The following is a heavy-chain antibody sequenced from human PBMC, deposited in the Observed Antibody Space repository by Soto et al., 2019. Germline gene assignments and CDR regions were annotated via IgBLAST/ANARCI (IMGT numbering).Heavy chain of an antibody. Sequence: QVQLVQSGTEVKKPGASVKVSCKASGYTFSSYAMHWVRQAPGQRLEWMGWINAGNGDTKYSQKFQGRVTITRDTSGSTVYMEPSSLRSEDTAVYYCARAQGGYSGSYRFYHLGQGTLVTVSS. V-gene: IGHV1-3*01. CDR1: GYTFSSYA. D-gene: IGHD1-26*01. CDR2: INAGNGDT. CDR3: ARAQGGYSGSYRFYH. J-gene: IGHJ1*01.